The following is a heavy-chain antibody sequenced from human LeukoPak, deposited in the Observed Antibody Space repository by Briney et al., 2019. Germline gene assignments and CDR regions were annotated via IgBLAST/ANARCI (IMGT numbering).Heavy chain of an antibody. J-gene: IGHJ1*01. D-gene: IGHD4-17*01. Sequence: GASVKVSCKASGGTFSSYAISWVRQAPGRGLEWMGGIIPIFGTANYAQKFQGRVTITADESTSTAYMELSSLRSEDTAVYYCATYYGDCVYFQHWGQGTLVTVSS. CDR3: ATYYGDCVYFQH. V-gene: IGHV1-69*13. CDR1: GGTFSSYA. CDR2: IIPIFGTA.